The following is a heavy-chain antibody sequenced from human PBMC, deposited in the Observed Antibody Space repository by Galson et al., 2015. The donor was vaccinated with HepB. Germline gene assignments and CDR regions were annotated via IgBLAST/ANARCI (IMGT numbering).Heavy chain of an antibody. CDR3: ARMAYYYDSSGHVYFDY. J-gene: IGHJ4*02. V-gene: IGHV3-21*01. Sequence: SLRLSCAASGFTFSSYSMNWVRQAPGKGLEWVSSISSSSSYIYYADSVKGRFTISRDNAKNSLYLQMNSLRAEDTAVYYCARMAYYYDSSGHVYFDYWGQGTMVTVSS. D-gene: IGHD3-22*01. CDR1: GFTFSSYS. CDR2: ISSSSSYI.